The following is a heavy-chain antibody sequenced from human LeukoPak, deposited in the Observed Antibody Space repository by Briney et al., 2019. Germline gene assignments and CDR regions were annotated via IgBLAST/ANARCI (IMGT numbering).Heavy chain of an antibody. CDR2: IYHSGST. D-gene: IGHD5-12*01. V-gene: IGHV4-38-2*02. J-gene: IGHJ4*02. Sequence: SETLSLTCTVSGYSISSGYYWGWIRQPPGKGLEWIGSIYHSGSTYYNPSLKSRVTISVDTSENRFSLRLNSVTAADTAIYYCARDTRIEWLRFLDYWGQGILVTVSS. CDR1: GYSISSGYY. CDR3: ARDTRIEWLRFLDY.